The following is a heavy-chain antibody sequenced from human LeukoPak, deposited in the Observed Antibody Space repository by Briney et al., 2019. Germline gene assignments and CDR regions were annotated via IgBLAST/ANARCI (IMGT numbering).Heavy chain of an antibody. CDR3: ASLVVNDAFDI. Sequence: ASVKVSCKASGYTFTSYYMHWVRQAPGQGLEWMGIINPSGGSTSYAQKFQGRVTMTRDMSTSTVYMELSSLRSGDTAVYYCASLVVNDAFDIWGQGTMVTVSS. D-gene: IGHD3-22*01. V-gene: IGHV1-46*01. CDR2: INPSGGST. J-gene: IGHJ3*02. CDR1: GYTFTSYY.